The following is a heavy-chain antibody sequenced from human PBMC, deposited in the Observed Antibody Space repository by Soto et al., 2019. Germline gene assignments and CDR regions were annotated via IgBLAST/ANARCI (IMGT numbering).Heavy chain of an antibody. V-gene: IGHV4-31*03. CDR2: IYYSGST. Sequence: SETLSLTCTVSGGSISSGGYYWSWIRQHPGKGLEWLGYIYYSGSTYYNPSLKSRVNISVDTSKNQFSLKLSSVTAADTAVYYCARDPLNTDAFDIWGQGTMVTVSS. CDR3: ARDPLNTDAFDI. J-gene: IGHJ3*02. CDR1: GGSISSGGYY.